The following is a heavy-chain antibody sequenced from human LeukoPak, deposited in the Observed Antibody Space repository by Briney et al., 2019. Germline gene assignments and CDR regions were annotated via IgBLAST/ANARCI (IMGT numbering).Heavy chain of an antibody. D-gene: IGHD5-18*01. CDR1: GFTFSTYD. CDR2: ISGTHAGRQGTT. Sequence: GGSLRLSCAASGFTFSTYDMSWVRQTPGKGLEWVSAISGTHAGRQGTTYYADSVKGRFTISRDDSKNTLYLQMHSLRAGDTAIYFCAKGGYFSYDMWGQGTKVTVSP. J-gene: IGHJ3*02. CDR3: AKGGYFSYDM. V-gene: IGHV3-23*01.